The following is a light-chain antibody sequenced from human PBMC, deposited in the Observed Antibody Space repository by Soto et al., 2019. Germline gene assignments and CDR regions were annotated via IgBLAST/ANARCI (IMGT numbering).Light chain of an antibody. CDR3: HQYNNWPPWT. V-gene: IGKV3-15*01. J-gene: IGKJ1*01. Sequence: ELVLTQFPVTLSLPPVAIPTLSCSASQSVSSSYFAWYQQKPGQAPRLLIYDASTRATGIPARFSGSGSGTEFTLTISRLQSEDFAVYYCHQYNNWPPWTFGKGT. CDR1: QSVSSSY. CDR2: DAS.